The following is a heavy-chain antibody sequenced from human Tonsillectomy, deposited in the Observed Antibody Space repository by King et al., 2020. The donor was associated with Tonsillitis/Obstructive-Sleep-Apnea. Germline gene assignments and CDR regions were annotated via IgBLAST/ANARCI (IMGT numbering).Heavy chain of an antibody. CDR1: GYNFDTNW. CDR2: SDVADSDT. J-gene: IGHJ4*02. D-gene: IGHD3-10*01. V-gene: IGHV5-51*01. CDR3: ARRKKTQGVYDF. Sequence: VQLVESGTEVKKPGESLKISCKASGYNFDTNWIGLVRQVPGKDLEWRGISDVADSDTRYSPAFQGQVTISADKSISTAFLQWSSLKASDTAIYYCARRKKTQGVYDFWGQGTLVIVST.